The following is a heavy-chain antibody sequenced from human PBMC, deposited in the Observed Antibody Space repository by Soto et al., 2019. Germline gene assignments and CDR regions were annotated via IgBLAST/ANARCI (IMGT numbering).Heavy chain of an antibody. CDR2: ISAYNGNT. CDR3: ASDGYNWNDEERMRDSYYYGMDV. CDR1: GYTFTSYG. V-gene: IGHV1-18*01. D-gene: IGHD1-1*01. J-gene: IGHJ6*02. Sequence: QVQLVQSGAEVKKPGASVKVSCKASGYTFTSYGISWVRQAPGQGLEWMGWISAYNGNTNYAQKLQGRVTMTTDTAKGNAKHELRSLRSDDTAVYYCASDGYNWNDEERMRDSYYYGMDVWGQGTTVTVSS.